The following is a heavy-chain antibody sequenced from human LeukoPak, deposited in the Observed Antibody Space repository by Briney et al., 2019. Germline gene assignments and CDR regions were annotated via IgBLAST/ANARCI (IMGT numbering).Heavy chain of an antibody. Sequence: SVKVSCKASGYTFTSYGISWVRQAPGQGFEGMGWISAYNGNTNYAQKLQGRVTMTTDTSTSTAYMELRSLRSDDTAVYYCARVHYYYYYMDVWGKGTTVTVSS. CDR2: ISAYNGNT. V-gene: IGHV1-18*01. CDR1: GYTFTSYG. CDR3: ARVHYYYYYMDV. J-gene: IGHJ6*03.